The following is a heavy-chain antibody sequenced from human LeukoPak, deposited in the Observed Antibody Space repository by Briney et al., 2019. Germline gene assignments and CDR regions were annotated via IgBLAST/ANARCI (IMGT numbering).Heavy chain of an antibody. Sequence: SETLSLTCTVSGYSISSGYYWGWIRQPPGKGLEWIGSIYHSGSTYYNPSLKSRVTISVDTSKNQFSLKLSSVTAADTAVYYCARDPTIYDYVWGSYHPHHPYNWFDPWGQGTLVTVSS. V-gene: IGHV4-38-2*02. CDR3: ARDPTIYDYVWGSYHPHHPYNWFDP. CDR1: GYSISSGYY. D-gene: IGHD3-16*02. J-gene: IGHJ5*02. CDR2: IYHSGST.